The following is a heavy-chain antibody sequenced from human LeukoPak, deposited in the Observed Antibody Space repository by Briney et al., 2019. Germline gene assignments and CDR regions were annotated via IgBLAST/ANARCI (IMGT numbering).Heavy chain of an antibody. CDR2: IYTSGST. D-gene: IGHD3-10*01. CDR1: GGSITSFY. J-gene: IGHJ6*03. Sequence: SETLSLTCSVSGGSITSFYWSWIRQPAGKGLEWIGRIYTSGSTNYNPSLKSRVTMSVDTSKNQFSLKLSSVTAADTAVYYCARAVGSGSFQTYYYYMDVWGKGTTVTISS. CDR3: ARAVGSGSFQTYYYYMDV. V-gene: IGHV4-4*07.